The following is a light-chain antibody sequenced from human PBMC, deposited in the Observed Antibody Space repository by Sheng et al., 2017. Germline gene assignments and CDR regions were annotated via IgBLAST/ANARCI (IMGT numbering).Light chain of an antibody. CDR2: GAS. CDR1: QNVNTN. Sequence: ETVMTQSPATLSVSPGERATLSCRASQNVNTNLAWYQQKPGQAPRLLIYGASTRAAGIPARFSGSGSGTEFTLTISSLQSEDFAVYYCQQYNNWSSWTFGQGTKVELK. V-gene: IGKV3-15*01. J-gene: IGKJ1*01. CDR3: QQYNNWSSWT.